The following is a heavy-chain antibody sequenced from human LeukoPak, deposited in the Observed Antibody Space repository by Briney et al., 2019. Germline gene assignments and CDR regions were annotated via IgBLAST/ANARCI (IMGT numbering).Heavy chain of an antibody. J-gene: IGHJ6*03. CDR3: ARASLYYMDV. CDR1: GGSISSHY. Sequence: PSETLSLTCTVSGGSISSHYWSWIRQPPGKGLEWIGYIYYSGSTNYNPSLKSRVTISVDTSKNQFSLKLSSVTAADTAVDYCARASLYYMDVWGKGTTVTVSS. CDR2: IYYSGST. V-gene: IGHV4-59*11.